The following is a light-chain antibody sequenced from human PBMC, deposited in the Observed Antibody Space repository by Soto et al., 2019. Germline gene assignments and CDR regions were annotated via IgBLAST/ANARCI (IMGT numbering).Light chain of an antibody. Sequence: DIQMTQSPSTLSASVGDRVTITCRASQSISSWLAWYQHKPGNAPKVLIYKASTLERGVPSRFSGSGSGTECTLTISSLQPDDFATYYCQHYNTWPLTFGGGTKVEIK. V-gene: IGKV1-5*03. CDR1: QSISSW. CDR2: KAS. J-gene: IGKJ4*02. CDR3: QHYNTWPLT.